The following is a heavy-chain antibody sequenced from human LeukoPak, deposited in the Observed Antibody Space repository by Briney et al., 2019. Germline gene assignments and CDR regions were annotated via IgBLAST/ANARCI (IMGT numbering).Heavy chain of an antibody. Sequence: GGSLRLSCAASGFTFSSYAMSWVRQVPGKGLEWVSAISGSGGSTYYADSVKGRFTISRDNSKNTLYLQMNSLRAEDTAVYYCAKEGSYDFWSGYLYYFDYWGQGTLVTVSS. D-gene: IGHD3-3*01. CDR3: AKEGSYDFWSGYLYYFDY. CDR2: ISGSGGST. V-gene: IGHV3-23*01. CDR1: GFTFSSYA. J-gene: IGHJ4*02.